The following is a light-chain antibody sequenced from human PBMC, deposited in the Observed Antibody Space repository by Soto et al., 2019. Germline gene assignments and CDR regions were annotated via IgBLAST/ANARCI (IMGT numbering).Light chain of an antibody. CDR1: QSVSSY. CDR2: DAS. CDR3: QQRSNWRLT. Sequence: EIVLTQSPATLSLSPGERATLSCRASQSVSSYLAWYQQKPGQAPRLLIYDASNRATGIPARFSGSGSGTDFTLTISSLEPEDFAVYXCQQRSNWRLTFGGGTKVDIK. J-gene: IGKJ4*01. V-gene: IGKV3-11*01.